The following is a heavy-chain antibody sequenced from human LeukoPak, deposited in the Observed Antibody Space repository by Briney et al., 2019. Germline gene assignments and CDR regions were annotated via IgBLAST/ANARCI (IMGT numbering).Heavy chain of an antibody. J-gene: IGHJ4*02. D-gene: IGHD5-24*01. CDR3: ARVDGYTTWGDY. CDR2: IYYSGST. V-gene: IGHV4-59*01. CDR1: GSSISSYY. Sequence: SETLSLTCTVSGSSISSYYWSWIRQPPGKGLEWIGYIYYSGSTNYNPSLKSRVTISVDTSKNQFSLKLSSVTAADTAVYYCARVDGYTTWGDYWGQGTLVTVSS.